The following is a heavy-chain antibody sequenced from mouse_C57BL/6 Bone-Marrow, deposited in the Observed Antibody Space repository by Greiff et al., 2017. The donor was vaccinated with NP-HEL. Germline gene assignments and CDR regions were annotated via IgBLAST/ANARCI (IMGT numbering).Heavy chain of an antibody. Sequence: VQLKQSGPVLVKPGASVKMSCKASGYTFTDYYMNWVKQSHGKSLEWIGVINPYNGGTSYNQKFKGKATLTVDKSSSTAYMELNSLTSEDSAVYYCARRGYDYDDLDYWGQGTTLTVSS. CDR3: ARRGYDYDDLDY. D-gene: IGHD2-4*01. CDR2: INPYNGGT. J-gene: IGHJ2*01. V-gene: IGHV1-19*01. CDR1: GYTFTDYY.